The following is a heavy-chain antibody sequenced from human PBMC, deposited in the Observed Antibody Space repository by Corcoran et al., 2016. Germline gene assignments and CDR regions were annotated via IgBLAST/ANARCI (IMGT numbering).Heavy chain of an antibody. V-gene: IGHV6-1*01. CDR2: TYYRAKWYN. D-gene: IGHD4-17*01. J-gene: IGHJ4*02. CDR1: GDSVTTNRAA. Sequence: QVQLQQSGPGLVQPSQTLSLTCAISGDSVTTNRAAWNWIRQSPSIGLEWLGRTYYRAKWYNDYAVSVKSRININPDQSKNQFSLQLNSVTPEDTAVDYWARAPTVTTIIYYFDYLGRRTRVTVSS. CDR3: ARAPTVTTIIYYFDY.